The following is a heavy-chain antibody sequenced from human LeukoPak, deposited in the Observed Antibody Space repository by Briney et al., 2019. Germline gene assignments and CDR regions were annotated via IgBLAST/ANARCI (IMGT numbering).Heavy chain of an antibody. J-gene: IGHJ6*03. V-gene: IGHV4-39*07. Sequence: PSETLSLTCTVSGGSISSSSYYWGWIRQPPGKGLEWIGSIYYSGSTYYNPSLKSRVTISVDTSKNQFSLKLSSVTAADTAVYYCARYCSGGSCRARNYYYYYMDVWGKGTTVTISS. D-gene: IGHD2-15*01. CDR1: GGSISSSSYY. CDR2: IYYSGST. CDR3: ARYCSGGSCRARNYYYYYMDV.